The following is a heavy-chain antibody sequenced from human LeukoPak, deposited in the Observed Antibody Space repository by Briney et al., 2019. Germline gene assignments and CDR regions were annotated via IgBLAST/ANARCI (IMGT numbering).Heavy chain of an antibody. CDR1: GFTFDDYA. D-gene: IGHD3-16*02. CDR2: ISWNSGSI. V-gene: IGHV3-9*01. J-gene: IGHJ4*02. Sequence: GRSLRLSCAASGFTFDDYAMHWVRQAPGKGLEWVSGISWNSGSIGYADSVKGRFTISRDNSKNSLYLQMNSLRAEDTALYYCANLGSLWGQGSLVTVSS. CDR3: ANLGSL.